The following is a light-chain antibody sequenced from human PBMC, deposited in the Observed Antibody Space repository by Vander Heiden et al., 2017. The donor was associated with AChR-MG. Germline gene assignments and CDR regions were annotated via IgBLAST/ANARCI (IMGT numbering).Light chain of an antibody. CDR3: CSYTSGNTYV. CDR1: TSDIVVYNY. Sequence: QSALTQPASVSRSPGQPVTISRAGPTSDIVVYNYVTWYQQHPDKAPKLMVYYVSNRPSGVSTRFSGSKAGNTASLTVSGLQAEDEADYYCCSYTSGNTYVFGTGTKVTVL. V-gene: IGLV2-14*01. CDR2: YVS. J-gene: IGLJ1*01.